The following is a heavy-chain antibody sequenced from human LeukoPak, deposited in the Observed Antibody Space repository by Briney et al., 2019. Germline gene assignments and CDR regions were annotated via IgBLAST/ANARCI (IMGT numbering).Heavy chain of an antibody. D-gene: IGHD3-22*01. CDR3: ARDYYFDSSGYYDAFDI. CDR1: GYTFTCCA. CDR2: ISSSSSYI. V-gene: IGHV3-21*01. J-gene: IGHJ3*02. Sequence: GGSLRLSCAASGYTFTCCAMSWVRQAPGKGLEWVSSISSSSSYIYYADSVKGRFTISRDNAKNSLYLQMNSLRAEDTAVYYCARDYYFDSSGYYDAFDIRCQGTMVTVSS.